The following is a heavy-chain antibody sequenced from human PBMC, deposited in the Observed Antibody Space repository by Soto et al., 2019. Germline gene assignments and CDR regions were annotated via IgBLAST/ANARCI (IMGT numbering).Heavy chain of an antibody. Sequence: EVQLVESGGGLVKPGGSLRLSCAASGFTFSSYSMNWVRQAPGKGLEWVSSISSSSSYIYYADSVKGRFTISRDNAKNSLYLQMNSLRAEDTAVYYCARDYSSGWSYYFDYWGQGTLVTVSS. D-gene: IGHD6-19*01. CDR1: GFTFSSYS. J-gene: IGHJ4*02. CDR2: ISSSSSYI. CDR3: ARDYSSGWSYYFDY. V-gene: IGHV3-21*01.